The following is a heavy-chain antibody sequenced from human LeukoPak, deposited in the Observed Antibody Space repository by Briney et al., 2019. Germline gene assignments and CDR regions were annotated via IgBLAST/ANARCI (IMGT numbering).Heavy chain of an antibody. CDR2: IYYSGST. J-gene: IGHJ4*02. Sequence: SETLSLTCTVSGGSINGYYWSWIRQPSGKGLEWIGYIYYSGSTDYNPSLESRATISLDTSKNQFSLKLRSVTAADTAVYYCARLGPYSSSWYGRDYWGQGTLVTVSS. V-gene: IGHV4-59*01. CDR1: GGSINGYY. D-gene: IGHD6-13*01. CDR3: ARLGPYSSSWYGRDY.